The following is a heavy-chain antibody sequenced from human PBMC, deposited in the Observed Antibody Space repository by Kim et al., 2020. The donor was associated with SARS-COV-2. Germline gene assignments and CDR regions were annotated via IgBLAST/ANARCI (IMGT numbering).Heavy chain of an antibody. Sequence: GGSLRLSCAASGFTFSSYEMNWVRQAPGKGLEWVSYISSSGSTIYYADSVKGRFTISRDNAKNSLYLQMNSLRAEDTAVYYCARPGGPPTTTYYYYGMDVWGQGTTVTVSS. CDR2: ISSSGSTI. D-gene: IGHD1-1*01. CDR1: GFTFSSYE. J-gene: IGHJ6*02. V-gene: IGHV3-48*03. CDR3: ARPGGPPTTTYYYYGMDV.